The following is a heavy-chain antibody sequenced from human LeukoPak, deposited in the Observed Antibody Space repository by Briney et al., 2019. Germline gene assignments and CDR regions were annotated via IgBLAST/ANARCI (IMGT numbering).Heavy chain of an antibody. V-gene: IGHV3-64*01. Sequence: GGSLRLSCAASGLIFSNYAMHWVRQGPGKGLECISTISSDGGSTYYANSVKGRFTISRDNSRNTLYLQMGSLRAEDMAVYYCARGRQGAKTRYFDLWGRGTRVTVSS. CDR2: ISSDGGST. CDR3: ARGRQGAKTRYFDL. D-gene: IGHD1-26*01. CDR1: GLIFSNYA. J-gene: IGHJ2*01.